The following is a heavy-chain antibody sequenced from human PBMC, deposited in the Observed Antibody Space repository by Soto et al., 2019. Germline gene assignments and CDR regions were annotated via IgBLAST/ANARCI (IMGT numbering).Heavy chain of an antibody. CDR3: ARGGRDGFDI. CDR1: GGSISTYY. Sequence: QVQLQESGPGLVKPSETLSLTCTVSGGSISTYYWNWIRQSAGKGLEWIGRVYISGSTNYHPSLQSRVAMSVDTSNNQFSLKVTSVTAADTALYYCARGGRDGFDIWGQGTMVTVSS. CDR2: VYISGST. J-gene: IGHJ3*02. V-gene: IGHV4-4*07.